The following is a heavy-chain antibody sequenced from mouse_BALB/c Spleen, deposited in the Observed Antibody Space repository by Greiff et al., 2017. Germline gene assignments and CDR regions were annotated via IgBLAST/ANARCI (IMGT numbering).Heavy chain of an antibody. CDR1: GFTFSSYW. Sequence: QVQLQQSGAELMKPGASVKISCTASGFTFSSYWISWVKQRPGHGLEWIGEILPGSGSTNYNEKFKGKATFTADTSSNTAYLQLSSLTSEDAAVYYYASIYCEYDFDYWGQGTTLTVSS. J-gene: IGHJ2*01. V-gene: IGHV1-9*01. D-gene: IGHD2-4*01. CDR3: ASIYCEYDFDY. CDR2: ILPGSGST.